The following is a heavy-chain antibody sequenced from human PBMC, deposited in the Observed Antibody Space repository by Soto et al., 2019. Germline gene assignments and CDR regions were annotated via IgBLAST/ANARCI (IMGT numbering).Heavy chain of an antibody. CDR3: ARDSRKGTGTRYYYYGMDV. J-gene: IGHJ6*02. Sequence: ASVKVSCKASGYTFTSYGISWVRQAPGQGLEWMGWISAYNGNTNYAQKLQGRVTMTTDTSTSTTYMELRSLRSDDTAVYYCARDSRKGTGTRYYYYGMDVWGQGTTVTVSS. CDR1: GYTFTSYG. CDR2: ISAYNGNT. D-gene: IGHD1-1*01. V-gene: IGHV1-18*04.